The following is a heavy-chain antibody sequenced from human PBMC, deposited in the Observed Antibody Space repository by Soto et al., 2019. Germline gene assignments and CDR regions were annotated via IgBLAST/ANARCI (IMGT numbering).Heavy chain of an antibody. CDR1: GGSISSGGYY. J-gene: IGHJ5*02. V-gene: IGHV4-31*03. D-gene: IGHD6-13*01. CDR2: IYYSGST. Sequence: QVQLQESGPGLVKPSQTLSLTCTVSGGSISSGGYYWSWIRQHPGKGLEWIGYIYYSGSTYYNPSLKSGVTRSVDTSKNQFSLKLSSVTAADTAVYYCAKGGIAAAGVNWFDPWGQGTLVTVSS. CDR3: AKGGIAAAGVNWFDP.